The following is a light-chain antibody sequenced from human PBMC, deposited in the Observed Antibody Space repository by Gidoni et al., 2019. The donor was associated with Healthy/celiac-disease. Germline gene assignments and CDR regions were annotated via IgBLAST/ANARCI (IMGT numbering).Light chain of an antibody. Sequence: GDRVTITCRASQSISSYLNWYQQKPGKAPKLLIYAASSLESGVPSRFSGSGSGTDFTLTISSLQPEDFATYYCQQSYSTPRTFGQGTKLEIK. CDR1: QSISSY. CDR2: AAS. CDR3: QQSYSTPRT. J-gene: IGKJ2*01. V-gene: IGKV1-39*01.